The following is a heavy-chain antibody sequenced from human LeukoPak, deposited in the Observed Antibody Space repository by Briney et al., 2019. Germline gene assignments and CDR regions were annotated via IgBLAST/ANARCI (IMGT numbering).Heavy chain of an antibody. CDR2: ISYDGSNK. Sequence: GGSLRLSCAASGFTFSSYAMHWVRQAPGKGLEWVAVISYDGSNKYYADSVKGRFTISRDNSKNTLYLQMNSLRAEDTAVYYCARERKRANPYCSGGSCYSVNMAFDVWGQETMVTVSS. V-gene: IGHV3-30-3*01. CDR3: ARERKRANPYCSGGSCYSVNMAFDV. J-gene: IGHJ3*01. D-gene: IGHD2-15*01. CDR1: GFTFSSYA.